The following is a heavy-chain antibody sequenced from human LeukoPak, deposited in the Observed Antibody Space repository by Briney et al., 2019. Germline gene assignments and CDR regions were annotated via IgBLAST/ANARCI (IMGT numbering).Heavy chain of an antibody. CDR1: GFTFSSYS. V-gene: IGHV3-21*01. D-gene: IGHD3-3*01. J-gene: IGHJ4*02. CDR3: AGDTIFGVVSDYFDY. CDR2: ISSSSYI. Sequence: GGSLRLSCAASGFTFSSYSMNWVRQAPGKGLEWVSSISSSSYIYYADSVKGRFTISRDNAKNSLYLQMNSLRAEDTAVYYCAGDTIFGVVSDYFDYWGQGTLVTVSS.